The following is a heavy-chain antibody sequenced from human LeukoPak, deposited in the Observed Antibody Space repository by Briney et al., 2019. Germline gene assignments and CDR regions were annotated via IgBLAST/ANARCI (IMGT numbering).Heavy chain of an antibody. CDR1: GFTVSSNY. CDR3: ARDQYSYANAAH. D-gene: IGHD5-18*01. V-gene: IGHV3-66*01. CDR2: IYSGGTT. J-gene: IGHJ4*02. Sequence: GGSLRLSCAASGFTVSSNYMSWVRQAPGKGLEWVSVIYSGGTTYYADSVKGRFTISRDNSKNTLHLQMNSLRAEDTAVYYCARDQYSYANAAHWGQGTLVPVSS.